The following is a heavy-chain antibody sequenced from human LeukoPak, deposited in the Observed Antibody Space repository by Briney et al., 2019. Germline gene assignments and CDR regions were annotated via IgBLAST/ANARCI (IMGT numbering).Heavy chain of an antibody. CDR2: IIPNSGGT. Sequence: ASVTVSCKAFGYTFTDYYMYWVRQAPGQGLAWMGWIIPNSGGTNYAQRFQGRVTMTRDTSITTAYMELSSLRSDDTAVYYCARFSTRGRHFDYWGQGTLVTVSS. D-gene: IGHD1-1*01. V-gene: IGHV1-2*02. CDR1: GYTFTDYY. J-gene: IGHJ4*02. CDR3: ARFSTRGRHFDY.